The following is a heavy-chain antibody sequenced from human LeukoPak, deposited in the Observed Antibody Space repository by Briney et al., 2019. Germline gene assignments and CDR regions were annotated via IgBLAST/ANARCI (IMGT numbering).Heavy chain of an antibody. J-gene: IGHJ1*01. CDR1: GFTFSNDA. CDR3: AKYFASGSYYKLPH. V-gene: IGHV3-23*01. Sequence: GGSLRLSCAASGFTFSNDAMTWVRQAPGKGLEWVSGISGSGGSTYYADSVKGRFTISRDNSKNTLYLQMNSLRAEDTAVYYCAKYFASGSYYKLPHWGQGTLVTVSS. CDR2: ISGSGGST. D-gene: IGHD3-10*01.